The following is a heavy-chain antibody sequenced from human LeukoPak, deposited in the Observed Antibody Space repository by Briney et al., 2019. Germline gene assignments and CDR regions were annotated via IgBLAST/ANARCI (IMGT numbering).Heavy chain of an antibody. CDR2: IKQDGSEK. Sequence: GGSLRLSCAASGFTFSSYWMSWVRQAPGKGLEWVANIKQDGSEKYYVDSVMGRFTISRDNAKNSLYLQMNSLRAEDTAVYYCARDPFHCGGDCYFGFDYWGQGTLVTVSS. D-gene: IGHD2-21*01. J-gene: IGHJ4*02. CDR3: ARDPFHCGGDCYFGFDY. CDR1: GFTFSSYW. V-gene: IGHV3-7*01.